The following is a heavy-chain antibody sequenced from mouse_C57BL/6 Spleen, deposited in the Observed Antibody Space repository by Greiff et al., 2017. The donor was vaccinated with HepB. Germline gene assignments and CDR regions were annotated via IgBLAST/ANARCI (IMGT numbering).Heavy chain of an antibody. CDR2: INYDGSST. Sequence: EVMLVESEGGLVQPGSSMKLSCTASGFTFSDYYMAWVRQVPEKGLEWVANINYDGSSTYYLDSLKSRFIISRDNAKNILYLQMSSLKSEDTATYYCARRDDGYYNAMDYWGQGTSVTVSS. CDR1: GFTFSDYY. V-gene: IGHV5-16*02. J-gene: IGHJ4*01. CDR3: ARRDDGYYNAMDY. D-gene: IGHD2-3*01.